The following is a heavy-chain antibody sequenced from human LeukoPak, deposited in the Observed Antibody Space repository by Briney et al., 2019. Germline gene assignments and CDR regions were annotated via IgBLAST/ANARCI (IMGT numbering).Heavy chain of an antibody. CDR2: IYHSGST. Sequence: SETLSLTCAVSGYSISSGYYWGWIRQPPGKGLEWIGSIYHSGSTYYNPSLKSRVSISVDPSTHHFSLQLSCVTATDTAVPYWARQAPYDFWSGYHYYFDYWGQGTLVTVSS. CDR1: GYSISSGYY. J-gene: IGHJ4*02. CDR3: ARQAPYDFWSGYHYYFDY. V-gene: IGHV4-38-2*01. D-gene: IGHD3-3*01.